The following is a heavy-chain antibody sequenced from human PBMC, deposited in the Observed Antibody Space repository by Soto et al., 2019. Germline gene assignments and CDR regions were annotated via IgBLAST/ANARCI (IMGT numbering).Heavy chain of an antibody. J-gene: IGHJ6*03. Sequence: QVQLVQSGAEVKKPGASVKVSCKASGYTFTSYDINWVRQATGQGLEWMGWMNPNSGNTGYTQKCQSRVTMPSNTSITTAYSELSSLRSEDTAVYYCARGNGLGYCSGGSCPYYYYMDVWGKGTTVTVSS. CDR1: GYTFTSYD. V-gene: IGHV1-8*01. D-gene: IGHD2-15*01. CDR3: ARGNGLGYCSGGSCPYYYYMDV. CDR2: MNPNSGNT.